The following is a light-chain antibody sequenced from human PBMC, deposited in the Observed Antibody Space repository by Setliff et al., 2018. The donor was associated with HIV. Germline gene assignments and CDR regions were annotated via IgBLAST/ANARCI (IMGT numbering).Light chain of an antibody. CDR3: SSYTSSGTRV. CDR2: EVS. V-gene: IGLV2-14*01. CDR1: ISDIGGHNY. Sequence: SVLTQPASVSGSPGQSITISCTGTISDIGGHNYVSWYQHPPGKAPKLMIYEVSNRPSGVSNRFSGSKSGNTAYLTISGLQAEDEADYYCSSYTSSGTRVFGTGTKVTVL. J-gene: IGLJ1*01.